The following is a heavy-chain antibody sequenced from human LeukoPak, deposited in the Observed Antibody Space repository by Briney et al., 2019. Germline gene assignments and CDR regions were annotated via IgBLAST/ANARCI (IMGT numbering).Heavy chain of an antibody. Sequence: GGSLRLSCAASGFTFSTYNMSWARQAPGGGLEWESALTGRGGITYYANSLKCPFTICRDISKYTLYLQMNRLSAEDTAVYYCARRTSCDYWGQGTLVTVSS. V-gene: IGHV3-23*01. CDR3: ARRTSCDY. J-gene: IGHJ4*02. CDR1: GFTFSTYN. CDR2: LTGRGGIT.